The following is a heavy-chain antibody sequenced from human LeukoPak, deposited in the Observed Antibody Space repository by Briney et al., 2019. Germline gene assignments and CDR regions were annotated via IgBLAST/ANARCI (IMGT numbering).Heavy chain of an antibody. CDR1: GFTFSSYS. CDR3: ARDNCSSTSCRSPFYYYYYGMDV. V-gene: IGHV3-21*01. Sequence: GGSLRLSCAASGFTFSSYSMNWVRQAPGKGLEWVSSISSSSSYIYYADSVKGRFTISRDNAKNSLYLQMNSLRAEDTVVYYCARDNCSSTSCRSPFYYYYYGMDVWGQGTTVTVSS. J-gene: IGHJ6*02. D-gene: IGHD2-2*01. CDR2: ISSSSSYI.